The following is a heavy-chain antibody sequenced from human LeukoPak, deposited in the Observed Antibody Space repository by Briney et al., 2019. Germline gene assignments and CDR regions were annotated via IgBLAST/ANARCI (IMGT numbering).Heavy chain of an antibody. D-gene: IGHD3-9*01. CDR2: INLKSGGT. CDR1: AYTFTGYY. V-gene: IGHV1-2*02. CDR3: ARSPHILTGENFDY. J-gene: IGHJ4*02. Sequence: GASVKASCKASAYTFTGYYMHWVRQAPGQGLEWMGWINLKSGGTNYAQKFQGRVTMTRDTSISTAYMELSRLRSDDTAVYYCARSPHILTGENFDYWGQGTLVTVSS.